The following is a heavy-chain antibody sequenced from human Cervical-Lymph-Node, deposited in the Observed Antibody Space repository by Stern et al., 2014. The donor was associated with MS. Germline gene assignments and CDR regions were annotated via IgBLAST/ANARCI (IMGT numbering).Heavy chain of an antibody. J-gene: IGHJ4*02. CDR3: VRHVQGFDY. V-gene: IGHV5-51*01. Sequence: EVQLVESGAEVKKPGESLKISCKLSGYSFTIYYIAWVRQMPGKGLECMGVIYPYDSDTTYSPSFQGQVTISADKSITTAYLQWSSLRASDTAMYYCVRHVQGFDYWGQGTLVTVSS. CDR1: GYSFTIYY. CDR2: IYPYDSDT.